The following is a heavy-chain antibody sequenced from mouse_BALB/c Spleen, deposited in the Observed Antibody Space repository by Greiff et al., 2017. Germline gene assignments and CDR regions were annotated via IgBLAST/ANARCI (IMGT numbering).Heavy chain of an antibody. Sequence: VQLQQSGPELVKPGASVKMSCKASGYTFTSYVMHWVKQKPGQGLEWIGYINPYNDGTKYNEKFKGKATLTSDKSSSTAYMELSSLTSEDSAVYYCARRPIYDGYYVDYFDYWGQGTTLTVSS. V-gene: IGHV1-14*01. CDR2: INPYNDGT. D-gene: IGHD2-3*01. J-gene: IGHJ2*01. CDR1: GYTFTSYV. CDR3: ARRPIYDGYYVDYFDY.